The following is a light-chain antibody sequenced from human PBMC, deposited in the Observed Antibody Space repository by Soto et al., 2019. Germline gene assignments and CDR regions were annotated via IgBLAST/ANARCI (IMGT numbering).Light chain of an antibody. CDR2: DSS. Sequence: DIQMTQSPSSLSASVGDRVTITCQASQDIRNYLNWYQQKPGKAPKLLIYDSSNLEAGVPSRFSGSGSGTDFTFTISSLQPEDVATYYCQQYDYLRLLTFGGGTKVDIK. J-gene: IGKJ4*01. V-gene: IGKV1-33*01. CDR1: QDIRNY. CDR3: QQYDYLRLLT.